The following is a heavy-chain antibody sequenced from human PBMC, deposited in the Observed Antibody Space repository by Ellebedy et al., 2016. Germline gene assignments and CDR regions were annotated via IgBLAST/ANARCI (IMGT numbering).Heavy chain of an antibody. J-gene: IGHJ4*02. V-gene: IGHV3-7*01. CDR2: IKQDGSEK. CDR3: ARVSGFWSGYLFDY. D-gene: IGHD3-3*01. Sequence: GESLKISCAASGFTFSSYWMSWVRQAPGKGLEWVANIKQDGSEKYYVDSVKGRFTISRDNAKNSLYLQMNSLRAEDTAVYYCARVSGFWSGYLFDYWGQGTLVTVSS. CDR1: GFTFSSYW.